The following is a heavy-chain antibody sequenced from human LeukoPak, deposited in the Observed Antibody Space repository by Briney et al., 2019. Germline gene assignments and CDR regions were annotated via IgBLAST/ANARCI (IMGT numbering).Heavy chain of an antibody. V-gene: IGHV4-59*01. D-gene: IGHD6-19*01. Sequence: PSETLSLTCTVSGGSISSYYWSWIRQPPGKGLEWIGYIYYSGSTNYNPSLKSRVTISVDTSKNQFSLKLSSVTAADTAVYYCAGMITEGIAVAGPFDYWGQGTLVTVSS. CDR3: AGMITEGIAVAGPFDY. J-gene: IGHJ4*02. CDR2: IYYSGST. CDR1: GGSISSYY.